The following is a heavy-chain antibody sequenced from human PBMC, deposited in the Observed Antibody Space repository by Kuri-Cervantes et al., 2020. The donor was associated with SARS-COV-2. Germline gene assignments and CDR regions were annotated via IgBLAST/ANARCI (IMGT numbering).Heavy chain of an antibody. V-gene: IGHV4-59*01. CDR1: GASISDYY. CDR3: ATGTGYYPNDAFDI. CDR2: IDHIGTT. Sequence: GSLRLSCNVSGASISDYYCSWIRQPPGRGLEWIGYIDHIGTTNFNPSLKSRVTMSVDTSKNHLSLSLSFVTAADTAVYYCATGTGYYPNDAFDIWGQGTMVTVSS. J-gene: IGHJ3*02. D-gene: IGHD3-9*01.